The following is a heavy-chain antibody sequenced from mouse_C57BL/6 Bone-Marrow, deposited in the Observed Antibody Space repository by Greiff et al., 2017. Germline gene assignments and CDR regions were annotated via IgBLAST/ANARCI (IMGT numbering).Heavy chain of an antibody. J-gene: IGHJ3*01. CDR2: IYPRSGNT. CDR3: ATYCDYDEFAY. D-gene: IGHD2-4*01. V-gene: IGHV1-81*01. CDR1: GYTFTSYG. Sequence: QVQLQQSGAELARPGASVKLSCKASGYTFTSYGISWVKQRTGQGLEWIGEIYPRSGNTYYNEKFKGKATLTADKSSSTAYMELRSLTSENSAVDFCATYCDYDEFAYWGQGTLVTVSA.